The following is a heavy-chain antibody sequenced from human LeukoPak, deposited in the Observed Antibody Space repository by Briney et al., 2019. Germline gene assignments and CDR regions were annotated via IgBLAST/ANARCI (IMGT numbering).Heavy chain of an antibody. Sequence: PGGSLRLSCAASGFTFSSYWMSWVRQAPGKGLEWVAVIWYDGSNKYYADSVKGRFTISRDNSKNTLYLQMNSLRAEDTAVYYCAKVQAYCGGDCWHAFDIWGQGTMVTVSS. CDR3: AKVQAYCGGDCWHAFDI. CDR1: GFTFSSYW. CDR2: IWYDGSNK. D-gene: IGHD2-21*02. V-gene: IGHV3-33*06. J-gene: IGHJ3*02.